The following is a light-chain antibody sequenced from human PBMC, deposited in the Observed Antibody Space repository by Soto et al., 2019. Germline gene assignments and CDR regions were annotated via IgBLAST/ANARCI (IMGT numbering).Light chain of an antibody. CDR3: QQYNSSPVT. CDR2: KAS. J-gene: IGKJ1*01. Sequence: DIQMTQSPSTLSASVGDRVTITCRASQSISSWLAWYQQKPGKAPKLLIYKASSLESGVPSRFSGSGSGTEFTLTISSLQPDDFATYYYQQYNSSPVTFGQGTKVEIK. CDR1: QSISSW. V-gene: IGKV1-5*03.